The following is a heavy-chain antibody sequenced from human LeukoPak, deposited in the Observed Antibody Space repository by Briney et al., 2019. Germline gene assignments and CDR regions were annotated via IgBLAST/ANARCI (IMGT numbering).Heavy chain of an antibody. D-gene: IGHD3-10*01. V-gene: IGHV4-34*01. Sequence: SETLSLTCAVYGGSFNGYYWSWIRQPPGKGLEWIGEINHSGSTNYNPSLKSRVTTSVDTSKNQFSLKLSSVTAADTAVYYCARVPTGERSSFDYWGQGTLVTVSS. CDR1: GGSFNGYY. CDR2: INHSGST. CDR3: ARVPTGERSSFDY. J-gene: IGHJ4*02.